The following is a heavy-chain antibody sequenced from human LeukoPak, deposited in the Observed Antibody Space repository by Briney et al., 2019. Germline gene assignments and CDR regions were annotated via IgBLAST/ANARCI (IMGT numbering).Heavy chain of an antibody. CDR1: GGSLSNYY. D-gene: IGHD4-11*01. Sequence: SETLSLTCAVYGGSLSNYYWNWIRQPPGKGLEWIGEINHSGNTNYNPSLKSRVTISVDTSKNQFSLKLNSVTAADTAVYYCARGQFQEDVWGQGTMVTVSS. CDR2: INHSGNT. CDR3: ARGQFQEDV. V-gene: IGHV4-34*01. J-gene: IGHJ3*01.